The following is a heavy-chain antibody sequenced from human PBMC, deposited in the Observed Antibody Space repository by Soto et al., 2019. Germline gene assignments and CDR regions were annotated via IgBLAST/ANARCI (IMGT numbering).Heavy chain of an antibody. CDR3: AKGRGQNCNFDY. Sequence: EVQLLESGGGSVQPGGSLRLSCAASGFTFSSYAMHWVRRTPGKGLEWVSSISGSGGTAYYADSVKGRFSISRDSLVNTLYLQMNSLRAEDTAVYYCAKGRGQNCNFDYWGQGTLVTVSP. CDR2: ISGSGGTA. J-gene: IGHJ4*02. V-gene: IGHV3-23*01. CDR1: GFTFSSYA. D-gene: IGHD3-10*01.